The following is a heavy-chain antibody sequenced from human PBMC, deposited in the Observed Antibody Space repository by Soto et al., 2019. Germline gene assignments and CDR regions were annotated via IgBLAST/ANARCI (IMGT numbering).Heavy chain of an antibody. CDR1: GGSVSSGSYY. CDR3: ARGWSDYGGNSVPDY. V-gene: IGHV4-61*01. D-gene: IGHD4-17*01. CDR2: IYYSGST. Sequence: SETLSLTCTVSGGSVSSGSYYWSWIRQPPGKGLEWIGYIYYSGSTNYVPVLKSRVTISVDTSKNQSSLKLSSVTAADTAVYYCARGWSDYGGNSVPDYWGPGTLVTVSS. J-gene: IGHJ4*02.